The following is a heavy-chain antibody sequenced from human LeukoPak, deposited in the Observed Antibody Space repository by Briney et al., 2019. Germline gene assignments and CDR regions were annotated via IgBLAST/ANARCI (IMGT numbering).Heavy chain of an antibody. CDR3: AKDLAAAGWAGHNAFDI. V-gene: IGHV3-23*01. J-gene: IGHJ3*02. Sequence: GGSLRLSCTASGFTFSSYARSWVRQAPGKGLEWVSAISGSGGSTYYADSVKRRFTISTDHPKNTLYLQTNSLRAEDTAVYYCAKDLAAAGWAGHNAFDIWGQGTMVTVSS. D-gene: IGHD6-13*01. CDR1: GFTFSSYA. CDR2: ISGSGGST.